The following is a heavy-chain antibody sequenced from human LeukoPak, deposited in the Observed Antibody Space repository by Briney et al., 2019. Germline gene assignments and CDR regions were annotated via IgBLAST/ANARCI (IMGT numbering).Heavy chain of an antibody. CDR3: ARVSAARPSGYYYYYMDV. D-gene: IGHD6-6*01. J-gene: IGHJ6*03. CDR1: GFTFSSYS. Sequence: GGSLRLSCAVSGFTFSSYSMNWVRQAPGKELEWVSYISGRSTTIYYADSVKGRFTISRDNGKNSLYLQMNSLRAEDTAVYYCARVSAARPSGYYYYYMDVWGKGITATVSS. CDR2: ISGRSTTI. V-gene: IGHV3-48*01.